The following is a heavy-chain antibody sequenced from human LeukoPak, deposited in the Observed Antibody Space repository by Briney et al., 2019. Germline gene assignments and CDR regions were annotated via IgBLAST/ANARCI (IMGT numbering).Heavy chain of an antibody. Sequence: PGGSLRLSCVASGFTFSNFGMHWVRQAPGEGLEWVAVIWHDGRNQHYADSVKGRFTISRDNAKNSLSLQINNLRAEDTAVYYCARTAVGEFDFWGQGTLVTVSS. CDR1: GFTFSNFG. D-gene: IGHD4-23*01. CDR2: IWHDGRNQ. V-gene: IGHV3-33*03. J-gene: IGHJ5*01. CDR3: ARTAVGEFDF.